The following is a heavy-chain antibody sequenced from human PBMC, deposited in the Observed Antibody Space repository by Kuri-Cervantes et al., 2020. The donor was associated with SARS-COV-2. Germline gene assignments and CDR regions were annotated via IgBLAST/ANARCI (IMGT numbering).Heavy chain of an antibody. CDR1: GFTFDDYG. CDR2: IKQDGSEK. J-gene: IGHJ4*02. V-gene: IGHV3-7*01. D-gene: IGHD2-2*02. Sequence: GGSLRLSCAASGFTFDDYGMSWVRQAPGKGLEWVANIKQDGSEKYYVDSVKGRFTISRDNAKNSLYLQMNSLRAEDTAVYYCASGGDCSSTSCYRAEVNWGQGTLVTVSS. CDR3: ASGGDCSSTSCYRAEVN.